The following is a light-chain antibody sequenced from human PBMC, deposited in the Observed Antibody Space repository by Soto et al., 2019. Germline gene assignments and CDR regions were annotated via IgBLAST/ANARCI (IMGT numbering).Light chain of an antibody. CDR2: ESS. CDR3: HQRNRWPRT. V-gene: IGKV3-11*01. CDR1: QTVGVR. J-gene: IGKJ1*01. Sequence: EIVLTQSPATLSSSPGERATLSCRASQTVGVRLAWYQHKPGQAPRLLIYESSNRATGIPGRFSGSGSGTDFTLTIKSIATQDFAFYSCHQRNRWPRTFGQGTKVDIK.